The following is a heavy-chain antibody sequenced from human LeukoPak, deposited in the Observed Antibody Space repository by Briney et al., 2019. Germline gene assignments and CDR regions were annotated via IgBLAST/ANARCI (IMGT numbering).Heavy chain of an antibody. Sequence: PSETLSLTCAVYGGSFSGYYWSWIRQPPGKGLEWIGEINHSGSTNYNPSLKSRVTISVDTSKNQFSLKLSSVTAADTAVYYCARGRLGVVVTAIPKGPFFDYWGQGTLVTVSS. J-gene: IGHJ4*02. CDR1: GGSFSGYY. CDR3: ARGRLGVVVTAIPKGPFFDY. D-gene: IGHD2-21*02. V-gene: IGHV4-34*01. CDR2: INHSGST.